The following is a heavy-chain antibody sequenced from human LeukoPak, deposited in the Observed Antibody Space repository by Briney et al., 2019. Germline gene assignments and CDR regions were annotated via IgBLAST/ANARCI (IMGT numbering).Heavy chain of an antibody. CDR2: IWYGGSNK. V-gene: IGHV3-33*01. CDR3: AREANWGALGLYYFDY. CDR1: GFTFTTYG. J-gene: IGHJ4*02. Sequence: GGSLRLSCAASGFTFTTYGMHWVRQAPGKGLEWVAVIWYGGSNKYYADSVKGRFTISRDNSKNTLYLQMNSLRVEDTAVYYCAREANWGALGLYYFDYWGQGTLVTVSS. D-gene: IGHD7-27*01.